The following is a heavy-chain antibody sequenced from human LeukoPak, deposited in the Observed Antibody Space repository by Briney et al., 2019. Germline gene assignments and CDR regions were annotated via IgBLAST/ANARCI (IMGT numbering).Heavy chain of an antibody. CDR3: AKDALRFLEWLLYRPNVRYYYGMDV. J-gene: IGHJ6*02. CDR1: GFTFSSYG. CDR2: ISYDGSNK. D-gene: IGHD3-3*01. V-gene: IGHV3-30*18. Sequence: GGSLRLSCAASGFTFSSYGMHWVRQAPGKGLEWVAVISYDGSNKYYADSVKGRFTISRDNSKNTLYLQMNSLRAEDTAVYYCAKDALRFLEWLLYRPNVRYYYGMDVWGQGTTVTVSS.